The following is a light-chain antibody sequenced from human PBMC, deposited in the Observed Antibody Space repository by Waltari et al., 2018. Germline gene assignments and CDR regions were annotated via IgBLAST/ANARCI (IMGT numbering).Light chain of an antibody. CDR2: KAN. CDR3: ALYMGSGMWV. CDR1: SGSLSTTSY. Sequence: QTVVTQEPSLSVSPGGTVTLTCALSSGSLSTTSYATWYQHTPGQAPRTLVYKANARASGVPDRFAGSILGNTAALTSTGAQADDESDYYCALYMGSGMWVFGGGTRLTVL. J-gene: IGLJ3*02. V-gene: IGLV8-61*01.